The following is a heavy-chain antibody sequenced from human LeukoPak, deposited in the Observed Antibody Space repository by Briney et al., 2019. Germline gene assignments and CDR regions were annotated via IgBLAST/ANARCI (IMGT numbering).Heavy chain of an antibody. J-gene: IGHJ4*02. Sequence: SETLSLTCAVYGGSFSGYYWSWIRQPPGKGLEWIGEINHSGSTNYNPSLKSRVTISVDTSKNQFSLKLSSVTAADTAVYYCARGEPRGIDYWGQGTLVTVSS. CDR2: INHSGST. CDR3: ARGEPRGIDY. V-gene: IGHV4-34*01. CDR1: GGSFSGYY. D-gene: IGHD1-14*01.